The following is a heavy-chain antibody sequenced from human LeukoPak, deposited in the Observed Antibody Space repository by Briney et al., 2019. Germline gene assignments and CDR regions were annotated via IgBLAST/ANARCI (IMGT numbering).Heavy chain of an antibody. CDR1: GLTFTQYW. CDR3: AKSRAPAGTWGFDY. CDR2: INGDGTTT. Sequence: GGSLRLSCAASGLTFTQYWIHWVRQGPGKGLVWVSRINGDGTTTNYADSVKGRFTISRDNAKNTLYLQMNSLRAEDTAVYYCAKSRAPAGTWGFDYWGQGTPVTVSS. D-gene: IGHD6-13*01. J-gene: IGHJ4*02. V-gene: IGHV3-74*01.